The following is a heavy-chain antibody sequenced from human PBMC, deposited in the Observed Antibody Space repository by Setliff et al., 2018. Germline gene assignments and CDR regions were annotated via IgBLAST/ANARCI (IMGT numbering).Heavy chain of an antibody. D-gene: IGHD1-20*01. CDR1: GGSISSHY. V-gene: IGHV4-59*11. CDR3: AKVRLPNSYMRSGVES. J-gene: IGHJ5*01. CDR2: IYYSGST. Sequence: SETLSLTCTVSGGSISSHYWSWIRQPPGKGLEWIGSIYYSGSTNYNPSLKSRFTISRDNAKNSLYLQMNSLRVEDTAFYYCAKVRLPNSYMRSGVESWGQGTLVTVSS.